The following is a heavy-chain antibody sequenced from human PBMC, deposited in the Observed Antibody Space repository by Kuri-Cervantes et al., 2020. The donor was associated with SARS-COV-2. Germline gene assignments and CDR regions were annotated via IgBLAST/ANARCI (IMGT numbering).Heavy chain of an antibody. V-gene: IGHV3-30*02. J-gene: IGHJ4*02. D-gene: IGHD2-21*01. CDR3: AKDLYCGGDCYPGFDY. CDR1: GFTFSSYG. CDR2: IRYDGSNK. Sequence: GGSLRLSCAASGFTFSSYGMHWVRQAPGKGLEWVAFIRYDGSNKYYADSVKGRFTISRDNSKNTLYLQMNSLRAEDTAVYYCAKDLYCGGDCYPGFDYWGQGTLVTVSS.